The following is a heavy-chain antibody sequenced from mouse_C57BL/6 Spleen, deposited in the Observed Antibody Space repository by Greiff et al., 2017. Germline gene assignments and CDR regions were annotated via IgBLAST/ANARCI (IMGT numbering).Heavy chain of an antibody. CDR1: GFNIKDYY. CDR3: ARELTGPEYDY. J-gene: IGHJ2*01. CDR2: IDPEDGET. V-gene: IGHV14-2*01. Sequence: EVLLQQSGAELVKPGASVKLSCTASGFNIKDYYMHWVKQRTEQGLEWIGRIDPEDGETKYAPTFQGKATITADTSANTADLQLSSLTSEDTAVYYCARELTGPEYDYWGQGTTRTVAS. D-gene: IGHD4-1*01.